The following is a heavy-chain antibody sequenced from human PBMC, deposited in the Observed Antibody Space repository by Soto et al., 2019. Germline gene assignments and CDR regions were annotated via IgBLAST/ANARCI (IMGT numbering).Heavy chain of an antibody. CDR2: INTGNGNT. J-gene: IGHJ5*02. CDR1: GYTFTRYA. Sequence: QVQLVQSGAEVKKPGASVKVSCKASGYTFTRYAMHWVRQAPGQGLEWMGWINTGNGNTHYSQKFQGRVTFTRDASATTAYMEVSSLTSEDTAVYYCARNVDYFDPWGQGTLVTVSS. CDR3: ARNVDYFDP. V-gene: IGHV1-3*04. D-gene: IGHD4-17*01.